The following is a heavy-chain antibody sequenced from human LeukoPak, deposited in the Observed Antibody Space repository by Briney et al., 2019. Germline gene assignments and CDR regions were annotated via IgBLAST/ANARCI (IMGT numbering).Heavy chain of an antibody. J-gene: IGHJ3*02. CDR2: IYYSGST. D-gene: IGHD1-7*01. V-gene: IGHV4-59*01. CDR1: GGSISSYY. Sequence: SETLSLTCTVSGGSISSYYWSWIRQPPGKGLEWIGYIYYSGSTNYNPSLKSRVTISVDTSKNQFSLKLSSVTAADTAVYYCATSKGAYNWNYGAFDIWGQGTMVTVSS. CDR3: ATSKGAYNWNYGAFDI.